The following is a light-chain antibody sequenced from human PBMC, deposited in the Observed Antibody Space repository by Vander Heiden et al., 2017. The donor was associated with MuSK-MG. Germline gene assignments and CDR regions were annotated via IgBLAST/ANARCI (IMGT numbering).Light chain of an antibody. CDR1: SLRSYY. J-gene: IGLJ3*02. CDR2: GKN. CDR3: NSRDSSGNHWV. V-gene: IGLV3-19*01. Sequence: SSELTQDPAVSVALGQTVRITCQGDSLRSYYASWYQQKPGQAPVLVIYGKNSRPSGIPDRFSGSSSGNTASLTITGAQAEDEADYYCNSRDSSGNHWVFGGGTKLTVL.